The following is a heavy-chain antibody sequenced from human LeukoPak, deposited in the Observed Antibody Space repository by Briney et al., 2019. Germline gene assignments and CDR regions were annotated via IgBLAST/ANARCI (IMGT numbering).Heavy chain of an antibody. CDR3: ARDSPLDYDFWSGSYDAFDI. CDR2: IIPILGIA. J-gene: IGHJ3*02. D-gene: IGHD3-3*01. Sequence: SVKVSCKASGGTFSSYAISWVRQAPGQGLEWMGRIIPILGIANYAQKFQGRVTMTTDTSTSTAYMELRSLRSDDTAVYYCARDSPLDYDFWSGSYDAFDIWGQGTMVTVSS. CDR1: GGTFSSYA. V-gene: IGHV1-69*04.